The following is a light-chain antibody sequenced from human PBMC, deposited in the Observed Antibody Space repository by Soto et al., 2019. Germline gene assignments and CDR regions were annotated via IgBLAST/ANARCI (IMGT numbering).Light chain of an antibody. CDR3: CSYADSYTFV. V-gene: IGLV2-11*01. CDR2: DVT. J-gene: IGLJ1*01. Sequence: QSALTQPASVSGSPGQSITISCIGTSSDISAYNSVSWYQQHPGKAPKLMIYDVTKRPSGVPGRFSGSKSGNTASLTISGLQAEDGADYYCCSYADSYTFVFGTGTKLTVL. CDR1: SSDISAYNS.